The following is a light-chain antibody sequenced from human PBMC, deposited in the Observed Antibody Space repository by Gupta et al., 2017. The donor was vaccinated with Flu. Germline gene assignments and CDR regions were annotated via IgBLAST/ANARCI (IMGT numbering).Light chain of an antibody. V-gene: IGLV3-21*02. CDR2: DDS. CDR3: KVWDSSSDHVV. J-gene: IGLJ1*01. CDR1: DIGRKR. Sequence: SYVLTQSPSVSVAPGQTASITCGGDDIGRKRVHWYQQRPGQAPMVVVYDDSKRPSGIPERFSGSNSGNTATLTISRVEAGDEADYYCKVWDSSSDHVVFGSGTKVTVL.